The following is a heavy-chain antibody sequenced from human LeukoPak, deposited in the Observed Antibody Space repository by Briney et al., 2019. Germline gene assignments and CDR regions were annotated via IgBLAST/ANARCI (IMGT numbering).Heavy chain of an antibody. CDR2: IDPSGSAT. D-gene: IGHD4-17*01. Sequence: GGSLRLSCAASGFTFNGPYMTWIRQAPGKGLEWVSYIDPSGSATSYADSVKGQFSMSRDNTMNSLYLQMNSLRADDTAVYYCARGHYGLDSWGQGTLVTVSS. CDR3: ARGHYGLDS. J-gene: IGHJ4*02. CDR1: GFTFNGPY. V-gene: IGHV3-11*01.